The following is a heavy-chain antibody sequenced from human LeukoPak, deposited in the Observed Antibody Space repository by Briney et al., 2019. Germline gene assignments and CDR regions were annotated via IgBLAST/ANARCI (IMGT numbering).Heavy chain of an antibody. Sequence: SETLSLTCTVSGGSIGSGGFYWNWIRQPPGKGLEWIGYIYYSGSTNYNPSLKSRVTISVDTSKNQFSLKLSSVTAADTAVYYCARKVGGYHNWLDPWGQGTLVTVSS. V-gene: IGHV4-61*08. CDR3: ARKVGGYHNWLDP. CDR2: IYYSGST. D-gene: IGHD3-16*01. J-gene: IGHJ5*02. CDR1: GGSIGSGGFY.